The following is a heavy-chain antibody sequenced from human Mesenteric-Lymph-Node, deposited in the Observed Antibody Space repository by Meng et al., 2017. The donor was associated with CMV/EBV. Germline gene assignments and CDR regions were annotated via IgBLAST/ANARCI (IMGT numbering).Heavy chain of an antibody. J-gene: IGHJ6*02. D-gene: IGHD2-2*01. Sequence: GESLKISCAASGFTVGDSAMHWVRQAPGKGLEWVAFMSHDGEKTSYADSMKGRFTISKDTSNNALFLEMSSLRAEDTAVYYCARDGPLGYCSSTSCFGYYGMDVWGQGTTVTVSS. CDR1: GFTVGDSA. CDR2: MSHDGEKT. CDR3: ARDGPLGYCSSTSCFGYYGMDV. V-gene: IGHV3-30*04.